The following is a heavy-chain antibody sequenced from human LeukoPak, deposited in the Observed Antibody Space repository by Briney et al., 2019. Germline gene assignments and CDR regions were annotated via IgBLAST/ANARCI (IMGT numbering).Heavy chain of an antibody. V-gene: IGHV4-39*01. CDR2: IYYSRST. J-gene: IGHJ5*02. Sequence: PSETLSLTCTVSGGSISSSSYYWGWIRQPPGKGLEWIGSIYYSRSTYYNPSLKSRVTISVDTSKNQSSLKLSSVTAADTAVFYCARHPSGSYYSTQYNWFDPWGQGTLVTVSS. D-gene: IGHD1-26*01. CDR3: ARHPSGSYYSTQYNWFDP. CDR1: GGSISSSSYY.